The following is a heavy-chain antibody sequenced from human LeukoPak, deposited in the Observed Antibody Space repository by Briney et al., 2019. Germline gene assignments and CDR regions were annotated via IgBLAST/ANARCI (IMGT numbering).Heavy chain of an antibody. Sequence: PGGSLRLSCAASGFTFSRNWMSWVRQAPGKGLEWVANIKEDGSEKYYVDSVKGRLTISRDNSKNLLYLQMDSLRVEDTAVYYCARAGTCSSTSCDGGIEYWGQGTLVTVSS. CDR3: ARAGTCSSTSCDGGIEY. CDR1: GFTFSRNW. J-gene: IGHJ4*02. V-gene: IGHV3-7*04. CDR2: IKEDGSEK. D-gene: IGHD2-2*01.